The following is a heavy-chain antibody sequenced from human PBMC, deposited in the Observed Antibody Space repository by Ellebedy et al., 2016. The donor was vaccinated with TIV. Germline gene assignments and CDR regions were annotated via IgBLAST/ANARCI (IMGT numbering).Heavy chain of an antibody. J-gene: IGHJ5*02. CDR1: GFSFRSYW. CDR3: ARRGSYGDYAVQVNNWFDR. V-gene: IGHV3-7*01. Sequence: GESLKISCAASGFSFRSYWMSWVRQAPGKGLEWVAIIYQDGSEKYYVDSVKGRFTISRDNAKNSLYLQLNSLRVEHTAVYFCARRGSYGDYAVQVNNWFDRWGQGTLVTV. D-gene: IGHD4-17*01. CDR2: IYQDGSEK.